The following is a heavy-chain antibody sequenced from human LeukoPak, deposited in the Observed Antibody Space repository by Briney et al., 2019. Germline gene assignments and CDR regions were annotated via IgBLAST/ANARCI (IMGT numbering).Heavy chain of an antibody. V-gene: IGHV1-2*02. Sequence: GASVKVSCKASGYTFTGYYMHWVRQAPGQGLEWMGWINPNSGGTNYAQKFQGRVTMTRDTSISTAYMELSRLRSDDTAVYYCARDGALTGIYYFDYWGQGTLVTVSS. D-gene: IGHD1-14*01. J-gene: IGHJ4*02. CDR3: ARDGALTGIYYFDY. CDR2: INPNSGGT. CDR1: GYTFTGYY.